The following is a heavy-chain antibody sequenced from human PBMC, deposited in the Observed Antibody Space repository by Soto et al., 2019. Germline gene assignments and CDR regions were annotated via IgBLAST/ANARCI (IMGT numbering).Heavy chain of an antibody. CDR1: GFTFSSYA. CDR2: ISGSGGST. V-gene: IGHV3-23*01. J-gene: IGHJ4*02. Sequence: PGGSLRLSCAASGFTFSSYAMSWVRQAPGKGLEWVSAISGSGGSTYYADSVKGRFTISRDNSKNTLYLQMNSPRAEDTAVYYCAKLRGYYDSSGYTNWASYYFDYWGQGTLVTVSS. D-gene: IGHD3-22*01. CDR3: AKLRGYYDSSGYTNWASYYFDY.